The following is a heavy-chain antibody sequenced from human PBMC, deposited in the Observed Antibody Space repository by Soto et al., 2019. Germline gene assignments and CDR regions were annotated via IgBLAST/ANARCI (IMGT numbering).Heavy chain of an antibody. V-gene: IGHV3-23*01. D-gene: IGHD3-16*01. J-gene: IGHJ5*02. CDR1: GFTFNSYA. CDR3: VKYTGTEDLGES. CDR2: LSPPGPNT. Sequence: EVPLLDSGEDVVRPAASLRLSCAAAGFTFNSYAMGWVRQAPGQGLEWVPGLSPPGPNTFYADSVGGLFSISRDKSQDTVDLYMNAVRGDDTAVYFCVKYTGTEDLGESWGQGTLVSVSS.